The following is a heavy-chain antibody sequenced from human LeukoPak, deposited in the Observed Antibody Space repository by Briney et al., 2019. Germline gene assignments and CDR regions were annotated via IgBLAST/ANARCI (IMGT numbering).Heavy chain of an antibody. CDR3: TLQDRVDY. CDR2: IRSKANSYAT. V-gene: IGHV3-73*01. Sequence: GGSLTLSCAASGFIFSGSAMPWVRQASGKGLEWVGSIRSKANSYATAYAASVKGKFTISRDDSKNTAYLQMNSLKTEDTAVYYCTLQDRVDYWGQGTLVTVSS. CDR1: GFIFSGSA. D-gene: IGHD2-15*01. J-gene: IGHJ4*02.